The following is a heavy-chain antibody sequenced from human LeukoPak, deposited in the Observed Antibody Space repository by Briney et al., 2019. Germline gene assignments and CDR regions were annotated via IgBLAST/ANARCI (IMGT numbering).Heavy chain of an antibody. Sequence: SETLSLTCTVSGGSISSYYWSWIRQPPGKGLEWIGYIYYSRSTNYNPSLKSRVTISVDTSKTQFSLKLSSVTAADTAVYYCARDGRGYCDFGNDDAFDIWGQGTMVTVSS. CDR1: GGSISSYY. CDR2: IYYSRST. J-gene: IGHJ3*02. V-gene: IGHV4-59*01. D-gene: IGHD3-3*01. CDR3: ARDGRGYCDFGNDDAFDI.